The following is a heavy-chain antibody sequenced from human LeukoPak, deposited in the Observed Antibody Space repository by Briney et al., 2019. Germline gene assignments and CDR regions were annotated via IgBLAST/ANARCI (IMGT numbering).Heavy chain of an antibody. CDR2: ISAYNGNT. D-gene: IGHD3-3*01. CDR3: ASLRIRGFLEWSNLDY. CDR1: GYTFTSYG. J-gene: IGHJ4*02. V-gene: IGHV1-18*01. Sequence: ASVKVSCKASGYTFTSYGISWVRQAPGQGLEWMGWISAYNGNTNYAQKLQGRVTMTTDTSTSTAYMELSSLRSEDTAVYYCASLRIRGFLEWSNLDYWGQGTLVTVSS.